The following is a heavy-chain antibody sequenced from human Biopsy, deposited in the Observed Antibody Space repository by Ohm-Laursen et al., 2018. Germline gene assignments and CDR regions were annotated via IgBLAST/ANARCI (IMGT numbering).Heavy chain of an antibody. CDR2: FDPEEGQR. CDR1: GDRFTEFS. CDR3: AADSENCGGDCYIY. J-gene: IGHJ4*02. D-gene: IGHD2-21*02. Sequence: VASVKVSCNVSGDRFTEFSIHWVRQAPGKGLEWMGGFDPEEGQRTYAQKFQGRLTMTEDTSADTAYMELRGLRSEDAAAYYCAADSENCGGDCYIYWGQGTQVTVSS. V-gene: IGHV1-24*01.